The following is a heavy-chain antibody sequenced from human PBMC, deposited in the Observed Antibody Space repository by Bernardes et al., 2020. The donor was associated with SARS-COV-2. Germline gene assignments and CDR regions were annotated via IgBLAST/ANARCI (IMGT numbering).Heavy chain of an antibody. CDR1: GGSLGRYY. CDR3: ARRRGYCSGGDCYDRYFDL. D-gene: IGHD2-21*02. J-gene: IGHJ5*02. Sequence: SETLSLTCTVSGGSLGRYYWSWIRQSPGKGLEWIGYIYNSGSTNFNPSLKSRITMSVDSSKNQFSLKVTSVTAADTAVYYCARRRGYCSGGDCYDRYFDLWGQGTLVTVSS. V-gene: IGHV4-59*08. CDR2: IYNSGST.